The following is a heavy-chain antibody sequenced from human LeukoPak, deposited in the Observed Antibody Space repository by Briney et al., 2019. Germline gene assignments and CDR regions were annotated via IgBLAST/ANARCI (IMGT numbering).Heavy chain of an antibody. CDR3: ARGGYSYGYI. V-gene: IGHV1-2*02. Sequence: ASVKVSCKASGYAFTGYYMHWVRQAPGKGLEWMGWINPNSGGTNYAQKFQGRVTMTRDTSISTAYMELSGLRSDDTALYYCARGGYSYGYIWGQGTLVTVSS. CDR1: GYAFTGYY. CDR2: INPNSGGT. D-gene: IGHD5-18*01. J-gene: IGHJ4*02.